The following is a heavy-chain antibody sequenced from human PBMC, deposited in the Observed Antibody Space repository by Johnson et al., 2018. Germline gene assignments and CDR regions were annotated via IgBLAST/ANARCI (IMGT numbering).Heavy chain of an antibody. J-gene: IGHJ6*03. CDR2: IYYSGST. CDR1: GGSISSYY. CDR3: ARDSTYYYDSSGYYYWYYYMDV. V-gene: IGHV4-59*01. Sequence: QVQLQESGPGLVKPSETLSLTCTVSGGSISSYYWSWIRQPPGKGLEWIGYIYYSGSTNYNPSLKSRVTISVDTSNNLFSLKLSSVTAADTAVYYCARDSTYYYDSSGYYYWYYYMDVWGKGTTVTVSS. D-gene: IGHD3-22*01.